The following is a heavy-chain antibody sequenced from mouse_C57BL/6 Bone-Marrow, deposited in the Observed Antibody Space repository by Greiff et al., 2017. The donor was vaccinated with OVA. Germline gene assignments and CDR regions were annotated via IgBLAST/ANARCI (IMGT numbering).Heavy chain of an antibody. V-gene: IGHV1-22*01. J-gene: IGHJ2*01. CDR3: TTWRPIYYDYEGPADY. D-gene: IGHD2-4*01. CDR1: GYTFTDYN. Sequence: VQLQQSGPELVKPGASVKMSCKASGYTFTDYNMHWVKQSHGKSLEWIGYINTKNGGTSYHQKFTGKATLTVNKSSSTAYMELRSLTSEDYAVYYCTTWRPIYYDYEGPADYWGQGTTLTVSS. CDR2: INTKNGGT.